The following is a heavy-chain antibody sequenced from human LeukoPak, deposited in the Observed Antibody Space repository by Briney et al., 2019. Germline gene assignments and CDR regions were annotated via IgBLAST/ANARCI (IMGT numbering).Heavy chain of an antibody. CDR1: GYSISSGYY. J-gene: IGHJ4*02. V-gene: IGHV4-38-2*01. D-gene: IGHD5-12*01. CDR2: IYHSGST. CDR3: ARAGYSGYDTPLEYDY. Sequence: SETLSLTCAVSGYSISSGYYWGWIRQPPGKGREWIGSIYHSGSTYYNPSLKSRVTISVDTSKNQFSLKLSSVTAADTAVYYCARAGYSGYDTPLEYDYWGQGTLVTVSS.